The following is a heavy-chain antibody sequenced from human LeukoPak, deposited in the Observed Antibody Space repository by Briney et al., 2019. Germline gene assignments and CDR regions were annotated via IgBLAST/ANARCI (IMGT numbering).Heavy chain of an antibody. CDR3: ATLSRNWGPDGFDI. Sequence: GGSLTLSYEASVFSVTNNSMSWVRQAPRKGVEWVSHMFGGFDTYYADSVTGRFTISRDSSKNTLYLQMNSLRAEDTAVYYCATLSRNWGPDGFDIWGKGIMVTVSS. CDR1: VFSVTNNS. D-gene: IGHD7-27*01. CDR2: MFGGFDT. V-gene: IGHV3-66*01. J-gene: IGHJ3*02.